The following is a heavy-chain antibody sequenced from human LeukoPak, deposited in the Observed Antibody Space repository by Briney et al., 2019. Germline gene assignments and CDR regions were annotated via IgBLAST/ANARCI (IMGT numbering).Heavy chain of an antibody. Sequence: PSETLSLTCAVSGASISSNHYYWGWIRHSPGKGLEWIGSVFHSGSTYYNPSLKTRVTMSLDASKRQFSLNLTSVTAADTAVYYCARWPVFGVIILHFDCWGQGSLVTVSS. J-gene: IGHJ4*02. CDR3: ARWPVFGVIILHFDC. CDR1: GASISSNHYY. V-gene: IGHV4-39*07. CDR2: VFHSGST. D-gene: IGHD3-3*01.